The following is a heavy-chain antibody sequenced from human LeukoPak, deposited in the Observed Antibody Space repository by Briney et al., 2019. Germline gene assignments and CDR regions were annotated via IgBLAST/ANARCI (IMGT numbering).Heavy chain of an antibody. CDR2: INHSGST. V-gene: IGHV4-34*01. D-gene: IGHD3-9*01. CDR1: GGSFSGYY. J-gene: IGHJ3*02. Sequence: SETLSLTCAVYGGSFSGYYWSWIRQPPGKGLEWIGEINHSGSTNYNPSLKSRVTISVDTSKNQFSLKLSSVTAADTAVYYCARTGDAFDIWGQGTMVTVSS. CDR3: ARTGDAFDI.